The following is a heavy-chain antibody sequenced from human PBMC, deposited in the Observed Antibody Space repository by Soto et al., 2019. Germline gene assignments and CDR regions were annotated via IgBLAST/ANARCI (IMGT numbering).Heavy chain of an antibody. CDR2: INADNGNT. Sequence: PSVKVSCKASGYTFTSYGISWVRQAPGQGLEWMGWINADNGNTKYAQKLQGRVTITKDTSPSTAYMELRSLRSEDTAVYYCAREPGTYYYYYGMDVWGQGTTVTVSS. J-gene: IGHJ6*02. CDR1: GYTFTSYG. D-gene: IGHD1-1*01. V-gene: IGHV1-18*01. CDR3: AREPGTYYYYYGMDV.